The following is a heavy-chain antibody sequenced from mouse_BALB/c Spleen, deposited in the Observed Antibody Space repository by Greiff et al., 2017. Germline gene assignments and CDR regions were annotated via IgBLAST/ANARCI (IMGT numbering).Heavy chain of an antibody. CDR1: GFTFSSYA. CDR2: ISSGGSYT. Sequence: EVKLMESGGGLVKPGGSLKLSCAASGFTFSSYAMSWVRQSPEKRLEWVAEISSGGSYTYYPDTVTGRFTISRDNAKNTLYLEMSSLRSEDTAMYYCARGGYYYGSSYEVFDYWGQGTTLTVSS. CDR3: ARGGYYYGSSYEVFDY. D-gene: IGHD1-1*01. V-gene: IGHV5-9-4*01. J-gene: IGHJ2*01.